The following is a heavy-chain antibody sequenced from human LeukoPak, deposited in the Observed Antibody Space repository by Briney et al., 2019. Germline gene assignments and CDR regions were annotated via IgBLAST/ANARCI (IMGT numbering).Heavy chain of an antibody. J-gene: IGHJ4*02. CDR1: GFTVSSNS. CDR3: ARRAGAYSHPYDY. Sequence: GGSLRLSCTVSGFTVSSNSMSWVRQAPGKGLEWVSFIYSGSTHYSDSVKGRFTISRDNSKSTLYLQMNSLRAEDTAVYYCARRAGAYSHPYDYWGQGTLVTVSS. CDR2: IYSGST. D-gene: IGHD4/OR15-4a*01. V-gene: IGHV3-53*01.